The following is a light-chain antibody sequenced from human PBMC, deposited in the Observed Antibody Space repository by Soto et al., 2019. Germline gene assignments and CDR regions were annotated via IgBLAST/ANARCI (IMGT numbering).Light chain of an antibody. CDR1: QSISSW. V-gene: IGKV1-5*01. Sequence: IRVTQSPSPFSSSTRGKNTNTCWASQSISSWLAWYQQKPGKAPKLLIYDASSLESGVPSRFSGSGSGTEFTLTISSLQPDDFATYYCQQYNSYSGTFGQGTKVDI. J-gene: IGKJ1*01. CDR2: DAS. CDR3: QQYNSYSGT.